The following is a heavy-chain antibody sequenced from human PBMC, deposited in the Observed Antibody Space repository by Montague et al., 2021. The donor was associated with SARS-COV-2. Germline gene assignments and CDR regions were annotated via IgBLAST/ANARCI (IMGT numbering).Heavy chain of an antibody. CDR1: GFTFGDYA. V-gene: IGHV3-9*01. J-gene: IGHJ3*02. D-gene: IGHD3-10*01. Sequence: SLRLSCAASGFTFGDYAMHWVRQTPGKGLEWVSGIGWNSGSRGYADSVKGRFTIYRDNAKNSLYLQMNSLRTEDTAFYYCAKDYYFGAFDIWGQGTMVTVSS. CDR2: IGWNSGSR. CDR3: AKDYYFGAFDI.